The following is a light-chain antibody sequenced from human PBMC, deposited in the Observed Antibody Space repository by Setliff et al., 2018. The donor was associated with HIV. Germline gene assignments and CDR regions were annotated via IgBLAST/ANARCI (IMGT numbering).Light chain of an antibody. CDR1: SSGIGSYIL. V-gene: IGLV2-23*02. CDR3: CSYTGSSSYG. CDR2: EIT. J-gene: IGLJ1*01. Sequence: QSVLTQPASVAGSPGQSITISCTGTSSGIGSYILVSWYQQHPGRAPKRILYEITTRPSGVSNRFSGSKSGNTASLTISGLQAEDEADYYCCSYTGSSSYGFGGGTKVTVL.